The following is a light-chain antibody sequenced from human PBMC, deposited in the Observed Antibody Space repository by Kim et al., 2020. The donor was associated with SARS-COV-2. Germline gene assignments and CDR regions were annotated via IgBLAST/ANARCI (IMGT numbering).Light chain of an antibody. CDR2: DVT. CDR3: SSYTSSTTLVV. V-gene: IGLV2-14*03. CDR1: SSDVGGYNF. Sequence: QSITISCTGTSSDVGGYNFVSWYQQHTGKAPKLMIYDVTNRPSGVSDRFSGSKSGNTASLIISGLQAEDEANYYCSSYTSSTTLVVFGGGTQLTVL. J-gene: IGLJ2*01.